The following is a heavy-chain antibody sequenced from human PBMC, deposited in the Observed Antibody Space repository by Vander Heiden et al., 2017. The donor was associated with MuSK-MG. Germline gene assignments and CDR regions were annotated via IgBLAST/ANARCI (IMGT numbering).Heavy chain of an antibody. Sequence: QVQLVDSGGGVVQPGGSLRRSCAASGFSFSSYGRHWVRQAPGKGMEWVTFIRNDGNNEYYADSVKGRFTISRDNSKNTLYLQMNSLRAEDTAVYYCVKDQGSGWYEDFFDNWGQGTLVTVSS. CDR1: GFSFSSYG. V-gene: IGHV3-30*02. CDR2: IRNDGNNE. CDR3: VKDQGSGWYEDFFDN. D-gene: IGHD6-19*01. J-gene: IGHJ4*02.